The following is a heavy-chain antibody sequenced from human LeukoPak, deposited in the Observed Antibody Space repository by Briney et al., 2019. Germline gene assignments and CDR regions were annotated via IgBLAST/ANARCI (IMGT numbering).Heavy chain of an antibody. Sequence: PGESLRLSCAASGLTFSSYAMSWVRQAPGKGREWGSTISGSGDNTYYADSVKGRFTISRDNSKNTLYLQMNSLRTEDTAVYYCAKDADYYGSGSYPHWGEGTVVTVSS. V-gene: IGHV3-23*01. CDR3: AKDADYYGSGSYPH. J-gene: IGHJ4*02. CDR1: GLTFSSYA. D-gene: IGHD3-10*01. CDR2: ISGSGDNT.